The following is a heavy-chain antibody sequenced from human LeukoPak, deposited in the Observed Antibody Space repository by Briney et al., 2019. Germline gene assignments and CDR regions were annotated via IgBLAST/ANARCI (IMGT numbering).Heavy chain of an antibody. V-gene: IGHV3-49*04. CDR3: TRDWYQVYYDSSGYYYPDY. CDR2: IRSKPYGGTT. D-gene: IGHD3-22*01. CDR1: GFTFGDYA. J-gene: IGHJ4*02. Sequence: GGSLRLSCRASGFTFGDYAMSWVRQAPGKGLERVGFIRSKPYGGTTEYAASVKGRFTISRDDSKSIAYLQMNSLKTEDTAVYYCTRDWYQVYYDSSGYYYPDYWGQGTLVTVSS.